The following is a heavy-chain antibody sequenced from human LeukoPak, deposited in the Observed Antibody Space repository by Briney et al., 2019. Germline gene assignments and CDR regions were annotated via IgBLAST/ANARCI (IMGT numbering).Heavy chain of an antibody. J-gene: IGHJ5*02. D-gene: IGHD6-6*01. Sequence: GGSLRLSCAASGFTVSSNYMSWVRQAPGKGLEWVSVIYSCGSTYYADSVKGRFTISRDNSKNSLYLQMNSLRAEDTAVYYCARQRDYSSSALGGFDPWGQGNLVTVSS. V-gene: IGHV3-66*04. CDR3: ARQRDYSSSALGGFDP. CDR1: GFTVSSNY. CDR2: IYSCGST.